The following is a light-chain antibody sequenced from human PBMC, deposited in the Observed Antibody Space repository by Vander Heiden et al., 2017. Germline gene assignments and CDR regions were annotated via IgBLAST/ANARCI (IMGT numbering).Light chain of an antibody. CDR3: QVWDDSSDHRV. V-gene: IGLV3-21*02. CDR2: DDG. CDR1: NIGSKS. J-gene: IGLJ3*02. Sequence: SHVLTQPPAVSVAPGQTARLTCRGNNIGSKSVDWYQQKPGQAPVLVLYDDGDRPSGIPERFSGSNSGSTATLTISRVEAGDEADFYCQVWDDSSDHRVFGGGTKLTVL.